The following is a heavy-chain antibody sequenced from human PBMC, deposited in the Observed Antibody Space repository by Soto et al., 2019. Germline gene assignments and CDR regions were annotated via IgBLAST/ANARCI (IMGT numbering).Heavy chain of an antibody. CDR2: IYYSGST. D-gene: IGHD1-20*01. J-gene: IGHJ3*02. CDR3: ARDRITGGDGLSPRVAFDI. Sequence: QVQLQESGPGLVKPSQTLSLTCTVSGGSISSGGYYWSWIRQHPGKGLEWIGYIYYSGSTYYNPSLKSRVTISVDTSKNQFSLKLSSVTAADTAVYYCARDRITGGDGLSPRVAFDIWGQGTMVTVSS. CDR1: GGSISSGGYY. V-gene: IGHV4-31*03.